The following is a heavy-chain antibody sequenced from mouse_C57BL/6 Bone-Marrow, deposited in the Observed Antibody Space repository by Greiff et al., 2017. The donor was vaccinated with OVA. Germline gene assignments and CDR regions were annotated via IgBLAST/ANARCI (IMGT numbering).Heavy chain of an antibody. D-gene: IGHD1-1*01. J-gene: IGHJ4*01. CDR2: IRNKANGYTT. CDR3: ARSLYGSSPYAMDY. CDR1: GFTFTDYY. V-gene: IGHV7-3*01. Sequence: EVQGVESGGGLVQPGGSLSLSCAASGFTFTDYYMSWVRQPPGTALEWLGFIRNKANGYTTEYSASVKGRFTISRDNSQSILYLQMNALRAEDSATYYCARSLYGSSPYAMDYWGQGTSVTVSS.